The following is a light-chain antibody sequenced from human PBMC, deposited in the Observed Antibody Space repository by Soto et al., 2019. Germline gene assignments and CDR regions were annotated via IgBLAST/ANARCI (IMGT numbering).Light chain of an antibody. CDR1: QSVSSDY. CDR3: RQYDRSLPFT. V-gene: IGKV3-20*01. J-gene: IGKJ3*01. Sequence: EIVLTQSPGTLSLSPGERATLSCRASQSVSSDYLAWFQLKPGQAPSLLIYGASSRATVIPDRFSGSGAAAKFSLPTSRLEDEEFAVYCCRQYDRSLPFTFGPGTQVDI. CDR2: GAS.